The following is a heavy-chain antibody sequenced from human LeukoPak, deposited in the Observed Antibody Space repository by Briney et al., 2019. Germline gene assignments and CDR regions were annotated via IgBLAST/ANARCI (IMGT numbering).Heavy chain of an antibody. CDR1: GYSFASHW. D-gene: IGHD1-1*01. Sequence: GESLKISCKGSGYSFASHWIGWVRQMPGKGLEWMGIIYPGDSDTRHSPSFQGQVTISADKSISTAYLQWSSLKASDTAMYYCARRTVTSEFDYWGQGTLVTVSS. CDR3: ARRTVTSEFDY. J-gene: IGHJ4*02. CDR2: IYPGDSDT. V-gene: IGHV5-51*01.